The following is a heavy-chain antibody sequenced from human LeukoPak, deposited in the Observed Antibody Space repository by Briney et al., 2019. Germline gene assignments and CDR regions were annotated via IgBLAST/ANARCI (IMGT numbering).Heavy chain of an antibody. V-gene: IGHV4-39*07. CDR2: IYYSGST. CDR1: GGSISSSSYY. J-gene: IGHJ4*02. CDR3: AGSITMVRGVIYYFDY. Sequence: SETLSLTCTVSGGSISSSSYYWGWIRQPPGKGLEWIGSIYYSGSTYYNPSLKSRVTISVDTSKNQFSLKLSSVTAADTAVYYCAGSITMVRGVIYYFDYWGQGTLVTVSS. D-gene: IGHD3-10*01.